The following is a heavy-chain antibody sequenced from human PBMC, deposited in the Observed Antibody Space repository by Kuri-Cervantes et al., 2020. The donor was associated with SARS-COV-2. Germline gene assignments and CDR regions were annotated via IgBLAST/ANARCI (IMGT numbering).Heavy chain of an antibody. CDR3: ARGSSSSGGMGST. V-gene: IGHV3-30*04. CDR2: ISYSETTL. Sequence: GGSLRLSCAASGFTFSDFAMHWVRQAPGKGLEWLSIISYSETTLYADSVKGRFTISRDNAKNSLYLQMNSLRAEDTAVYYCARGSSSSGGMGSTWGQGTLVTVSS. D-gene: IGHD6-6*01. J-gene: IGHJ4*02. CDR1: GFTFSDFA.